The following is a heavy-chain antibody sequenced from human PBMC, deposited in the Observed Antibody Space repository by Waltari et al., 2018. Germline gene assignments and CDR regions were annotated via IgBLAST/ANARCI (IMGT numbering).Heavy chain of an antibody. Sequence: EMQLFESGGALVQPGGSLRLSCAASGFPFSTVTMNWVRPAQGKGRGGVAVRTASGLKEYGDSVKGRFIISRDNSKNTLYLQMYRLRVEDTATYYCAKDEGARLAPTFGMDAWGQGTTVIVSS. CDR1: GFPFSTVT. CDR3: AKDEGARLAPTFGMDA. D-gene: IGHD6-6*01. J-gene: IGHJ6*02. CDR2: RTASGLK. V-gene: IGHV3-23*01.